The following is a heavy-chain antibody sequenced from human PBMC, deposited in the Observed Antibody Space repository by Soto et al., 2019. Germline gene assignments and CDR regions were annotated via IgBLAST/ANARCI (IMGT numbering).Heavy chain of an antibody. CDR2: IYYRGNT. V-gene: IGHV4-39*01. CDR1: GGSISSGSYY. CDR3: ARHKDTSGRYLLPDN. D-gene: IGHD6-13*01. J-gene: IGHJ4*02. Sequence: QLQLQESGPGLVKPSETLSLTCTVSGGSISSGSYYWGWIRQSPGKGLEWIGSIYYRGNTYYNPSLKSRVTISVDTSKHQFSLKMSSVTATDTAVYYCARHKDTSGRYLLPDNWGQGTLVTVSS.